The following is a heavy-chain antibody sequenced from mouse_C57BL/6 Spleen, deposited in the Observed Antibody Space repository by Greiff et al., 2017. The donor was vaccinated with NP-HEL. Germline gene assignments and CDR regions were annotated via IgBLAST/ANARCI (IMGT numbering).Heavy chain of an antibody. CDR3: ARHEDFTTVFDY. Sequence: LVKPGASVKLSCTASGYTFTEYTIPWVKQRSGQGLAWIGWFYPGSGSIKYNEKFKDKATLTADKSSSTVYMELSRLTSEDSAVYFCARHEDFTTVFDYWGQGTTLTVSS. J-gene: IGHJ2*01. CDR2: FYPGSGSI. D-gene: IGHD1-1*01. CDR1: GYTFTEYT. V-gene: IGHV1-62-2*01.